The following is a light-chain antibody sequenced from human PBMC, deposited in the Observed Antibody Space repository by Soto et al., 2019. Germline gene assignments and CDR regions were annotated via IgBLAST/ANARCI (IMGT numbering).Light chain of an antibody. CDR2: DVS. CDR3: SSYTSSSTPFCV. CDR1: SSDVGGYNY. J-gene: IGLJ1*01. V-gene: IGLV2-14*01. Sequence: QSVLTQPASVSGSPGQSITICCTGTSSDVGGYNYVSWYQQHPGKAPKLMIYDVSNRPSGVSNRFSGSKSGNTASLTISGLQAEDEADYYCSSYTSSSTPFCVFGTGTKVTVL.